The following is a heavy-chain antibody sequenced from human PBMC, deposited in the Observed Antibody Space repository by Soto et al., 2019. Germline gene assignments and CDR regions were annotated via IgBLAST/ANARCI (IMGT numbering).Heavy chain of an antibody. D-gene: IGHD2-15*01. Sequence: QITLKESGPTLVKPTQTLTLTCTFSGFSLTTSGMGVGWIRQPPGRALEWLALIYWDDDKRYSPSLKSRLTSTKDTXXNXLXXIMTNMDPVDTATYYCVRRRRICDGGICYYSWFDPWGQGALVTVSS. J-gene: IGHJ5*02. CDR1: GFSLTTSGMG. CDR3: VRRRRICDGGICYYSWFDP. V-gene: IGHV2-5*02. CDR2: IYWDDDK.